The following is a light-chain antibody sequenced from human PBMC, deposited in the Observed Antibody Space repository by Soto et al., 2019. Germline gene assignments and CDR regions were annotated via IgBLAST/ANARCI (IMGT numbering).Light chain of an antibody. Sequence: QSVLTQPPSASGTPGQRVTISCSGSYSNIGSNYVYWYQQLPGTAPKVVIYRNDLRPSGVPDRFSGSKSGTSASLAIGGLRSEDESDYYCATWDDSLSGVVFGGGTKLTVL. CDR3: ATWDDSLSGVV. CDR2: RND. V-gene: IGLV1-47*01. J-gene: IGLJ2*01. CDR1: YSNIGSNY.